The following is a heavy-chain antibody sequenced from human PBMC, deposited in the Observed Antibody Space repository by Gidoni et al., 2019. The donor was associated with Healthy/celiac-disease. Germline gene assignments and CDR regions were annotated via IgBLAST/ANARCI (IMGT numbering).Heavy chain of an antibody. J-gene: IGHJ4*02. CDR3: ARDLEPGYSYGSYYFDY. V-gene: IGHV3-30*07. D-gene: IGHD5-18*01. Sequence: SVKGRFTISRDKSKNTLYLQMNSLRAEDTAVYYCARDLEPGYSYGSYYFDYWGQGTLVTVSS.